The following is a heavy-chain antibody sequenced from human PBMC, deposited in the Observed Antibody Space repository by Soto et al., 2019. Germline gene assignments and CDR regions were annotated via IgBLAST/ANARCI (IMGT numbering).Heavy chain of an antibody. CDR3: AREVNVVALSDAFDI. V-gene: IGHV4-30-4*01. CDR2: ISNRGTP. J-gene: IGHJ3*02. Sequence: PSETLSLTCTVSGDSISSDNYFWSWIRQPPGQGLEWIGYISNRGTPYYNPSLKSRVTISLDTSKNRFSLDMYSVTAADTAVYYCAREVNVVALSDAFDIWGQGTMVT. D-gene: IGHD2-8*01. CDR1: GDSISSDNYF.